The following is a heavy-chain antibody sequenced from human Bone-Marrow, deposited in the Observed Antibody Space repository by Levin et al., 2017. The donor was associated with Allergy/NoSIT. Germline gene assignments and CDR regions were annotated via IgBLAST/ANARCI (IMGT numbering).Heavy chain of an antibody. CDR2: INHAGRT. D-gene: IGHD2-15*01. CDR3: ARGRRYCSGDSCYSNWFDS. J-gene: IGHJ5*01. V-gene: IGHV4-34*01. CDR1: GGTFVGYY. Sequence: SETLSLTCAVSGGTFVGYYWTWIRQPPGKGLEWIGEINHAGRTNYNPSLTSRVTIDTSRNQVSLSLSSVTAADTAIYYCARGRRYCSGDSCYSNWFDSWGQGTLVTVSS.